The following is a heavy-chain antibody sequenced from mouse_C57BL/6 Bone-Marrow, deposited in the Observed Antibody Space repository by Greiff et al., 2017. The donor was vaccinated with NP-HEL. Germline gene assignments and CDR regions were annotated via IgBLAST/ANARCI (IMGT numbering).Heavy chain of an antibody. CDR1: GFSLTSYG. CDR2: IWSGGST. V-gene: IGHV2-2*01. J-gene: IGHJ4*01. Sequence: QVQLKESGPGLVQPSQSLSITCTVSGFSLTSYGVHWVRQSPGKGLEWLGVIWSGGSTDYNAAFIPRLGTSKDNSKSQVFFKMNSLQADDTAIYSCAISLIYYDYDGYAMDYWGQGTSVTVSS. CDR3: AISLIYYDYDGYAMDY. D-gene: IGHD2-4*01.